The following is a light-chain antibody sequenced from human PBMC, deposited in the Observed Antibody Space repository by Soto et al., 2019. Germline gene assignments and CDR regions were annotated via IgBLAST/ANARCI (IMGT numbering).Light chain of an antibody. J-gene: IGKJ5*01. Sequence: EIVLTQSPCTLSLSPGERATLSCRASQSVSSYLAWYQQKPGQAPRLLIYDASNRATDIPARFSGSGSGTDFTLTISSLEPEDFAVYYCQQRSNWPLITFGQGTRLEIK. CDR2: DAS. CDR3: QQRSNWPLIT. CDR1: QSVSSY. V-gene: IGKV3-11*01.